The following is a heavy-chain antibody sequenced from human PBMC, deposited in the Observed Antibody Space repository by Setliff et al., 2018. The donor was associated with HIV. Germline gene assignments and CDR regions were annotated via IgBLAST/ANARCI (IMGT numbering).Heavy chain of an antibody. Sequence: GASVKVSCKASGYTFSSYGISWVRQAPGQGLEWVGWISAYNGDTHYAQKLQGRVTMTTDTSTNTAYMELRSLRSDDTAVYYCARELPDSSSWVDYWGQGTLVTVSS. V-gene: IGHV1-18*01. CDR1: GYTFSSYG. CDR3: ARELPDSSSWVDY. J-gene: IGHJ4*02. D-gene: IGHD6-13*01. CDR2: ISAYNGDT.